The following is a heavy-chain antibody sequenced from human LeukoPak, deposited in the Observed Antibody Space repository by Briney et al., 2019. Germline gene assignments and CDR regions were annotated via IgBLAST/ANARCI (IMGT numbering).Heavy chain of an antibody. D-gene: IGHD3-10*01. CDR2: IYHSGST. CDR3: AYGDGTRTYFDY. Sequence: PSETLSLTCAVSGGSISSGGYSWSWIRQPPGKGLEWIGYIYHSGSTYYNPPLKSRVTISVDRPKNQFSLKLSSVTAADTAVYYCAYGDGTRTYFDYWGQGTLVTVSS. J-gene: IGHJ4*02. CDR1: GGSISSGGYS. V-gene: IGHV4-30-2*01.